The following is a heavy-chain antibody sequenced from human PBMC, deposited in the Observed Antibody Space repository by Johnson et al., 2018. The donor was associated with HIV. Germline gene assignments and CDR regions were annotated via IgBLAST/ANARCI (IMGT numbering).Heavy chain of an antibody. V-gene: IGHV3-7*01. CDR3: ARIQYNFWSDPDAFDI. Sequence: EMQLVESGGGLVQPGGSLRLSCAASGFTFSSYWMSWVRQAPGKGLEWVANIRQDGSEKHYVDSVKGRFTISRDNAKNSLYLQINSLRAEDTAVYYCARIQYNFWSDPDAFDIWGQGTIVIVSS. CDR2: IRQDGSEK. D-gene: IGHD3-3*01. CDR1: GFTFSSYW. J-gene: IGHJ3*02.